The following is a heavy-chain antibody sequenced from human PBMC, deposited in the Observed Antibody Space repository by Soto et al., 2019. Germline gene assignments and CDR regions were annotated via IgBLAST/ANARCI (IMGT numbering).Heavy chain of an antibody. CDR3: TRDPSNYGMDV. V-gene: IGHV1-3*05. CDR1: GYTFTSYA. CDR2: INAGNGNT. Sequence: QVQLVQSGAEEKKPGASVKVSCKASGYTFTSYAMHWVRQAPGQRLEWMGWINAGNGNTKYSQKLQGRVTLTGDTSASTAYIELSSLRSEDTAVYYCTRDPSNYGMDVWGQGTTVTVSS. D-gene: IGHD6-6*01. J-gene: IGHJ6*02.